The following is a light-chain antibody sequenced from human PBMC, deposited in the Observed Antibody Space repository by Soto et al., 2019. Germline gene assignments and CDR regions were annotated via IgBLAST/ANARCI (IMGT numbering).Light chain of an antibody. Sequence: QSALTHPASVSGSPGQSITISCTGASSDVGNYNLVSWYQQHPGKAPKLMIYEGSNRPSGVSNRFSGSKSGNTAALTISGLQAEDEADYYCCSYARSNSWVFGGGTKVTVL. CDR3: CSYARSNSWV. CDR2: EGS. CDR1: SSDVGNYNL. J-gene: IGLJ3*02. V-gene: IGLV2-23*01.